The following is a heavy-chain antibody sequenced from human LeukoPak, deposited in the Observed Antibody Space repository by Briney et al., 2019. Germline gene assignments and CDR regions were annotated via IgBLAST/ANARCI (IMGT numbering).Heavy chain of an antibody. CDR3: ARGPHGGFVIIPTEF. D-gene: IGHD3-3*01. V-gene: IGHV3-21*01. Sequence: GGSLRLSCAASGFTFSSYAMNWVRQAPGKGLEWVSSIDSSSSYIYYADSVKGRFTISRANAKNSLFLQMNSLRAEDTAVYYCARGPHGGFVIIPTEFWGQGTLVTVSS. J-gene: IGHJ4*02. CDR1: GFTFSSYA. CDR2: IDSSSSYI.